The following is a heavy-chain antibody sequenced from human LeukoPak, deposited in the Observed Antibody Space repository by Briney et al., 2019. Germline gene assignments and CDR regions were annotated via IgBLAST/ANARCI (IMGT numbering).Heavy chain of an antibody. J-gene: IGHJ4*02. CDR3: VRLRGAVTGTDPFDY. CDR1: GFTFSSYS. V-gene: IGHV3-21*01. Sequence: PGGSLRLSCAASGFTFSSYSMNWVRQAPGKGLEWVSSISGSSSYIYYADSVKGRFTISRDKAKKSLYVQMNSLRADDTAVYYCVRLRGAVTGTDPFDYWGQGTLVTVSS. D-gene: IGHD6-19*01. CDR2: ISGSSSYI.